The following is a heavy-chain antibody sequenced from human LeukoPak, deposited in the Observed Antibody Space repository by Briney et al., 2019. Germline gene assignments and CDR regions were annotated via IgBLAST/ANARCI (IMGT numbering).Heavy chain of an antibody. V-gene: IGHV1-18*01. J-gene: IGHJ6*02. CDR1: GYTFTSYG. CDR3: ARGRSYYYYYGMDV. CDR2: ISAYNGNT. D-gene: IGHD4-17*01. Sequence: ASVKVSCKASGYTFTSYGISWVRQAPGQGLEWMGWISAYNGNTDYAQKLQGRVTMTTDTSTNTAYMELRSLRSDDTAVYYCARGRSYYYYYGMDVWGQGTTVTVSS.